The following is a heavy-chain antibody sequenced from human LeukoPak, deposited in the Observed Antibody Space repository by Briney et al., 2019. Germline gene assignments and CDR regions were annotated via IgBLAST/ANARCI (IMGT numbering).Heavy chain of an antibody. Sequence: SETLSLTCTVSGGSISSSSYYWGWIRQPPGKGLEWIGSIYYSGSTYYNPSLKSRVTISVDTSKNQFSLKLSSVTAADTAVYYCATVVTAIQGFDYWGQGTLVTVSS. V-gene: IGHV4-39*07. D-gene: IGHD2-21*02. CDR1: GGSISSSSYY. CDR2: IYYSGST. CDR3: ATVVTAIQGFDY. J-gene: IGHJ4*02.